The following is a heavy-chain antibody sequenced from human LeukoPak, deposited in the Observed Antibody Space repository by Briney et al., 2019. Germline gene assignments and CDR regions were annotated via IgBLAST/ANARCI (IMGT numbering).Heavy chain of an antibody. CDR1: GFTFSSYW. CDR2: ISPDGSTT. Sequence: GGSLRLSCAASGFTFSSYWMHWVRQAPGKGLVWVSRISPDGSTTGHADSVKGRFTTSRDNAKNTLFLQMNSLRAEDTAVYYCTRDFDFSSAIWGQGALVTVSS. D-gene: IGHD3-3*01. V-gene: IGHV3-74*01. J-gene: IGHJ4*02. CDR3: TRDFDFSSAI.